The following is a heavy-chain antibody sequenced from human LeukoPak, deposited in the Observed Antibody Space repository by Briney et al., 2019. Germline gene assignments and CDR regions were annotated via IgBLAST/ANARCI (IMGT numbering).Heavy chain of an antibody. V-gene: IGHV1-2*02. D-gene: IGHD6-19*01. Sequence: ASVKVSCKTSGYTFTGYYMHWVRQAPGQGLEWMGWINPNSGGTNYAQKFQGRVTMTRDTSISTAYMELSRLRSDDTAVYYCARPLYSSGTTEDDYWGQGTLVTVSS. CDR3: ARPLYSSGTTEDDY. J-gene: IGHJ4*02. CDR2: INPNSGGT. CDR1: GYTFTGYY.